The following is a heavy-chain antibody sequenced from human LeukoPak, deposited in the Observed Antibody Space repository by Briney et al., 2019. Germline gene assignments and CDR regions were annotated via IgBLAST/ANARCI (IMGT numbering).Heavy chain of an antibody. V-gene: IGHV3-43D*03. CDR3: AKDFGGGDYIDY. J-gene: IGHJ4*02. Sequence: GGSLRLSCAASGFTFHDHAMHWVRQAPGKGLEWVSLISWDSGRTYHADSVRGRFTISRDNSKNSLYLQMNSLRAEDTAVYYCAKDFGGGDYIDYWGQGTLVTVSS. CDR2: ISWDSGRT. CDR1: GFTFHDHA. D-gene: IGHD3-16*01.